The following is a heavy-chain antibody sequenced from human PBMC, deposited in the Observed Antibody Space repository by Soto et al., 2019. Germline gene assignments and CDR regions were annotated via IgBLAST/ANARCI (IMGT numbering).Heavy chain of an antibody. Sequence: PSETLSLTCTVSGGSISSSSYYWGWIRQPPGKGLEWIGSFYYSGSTYYNPSLKSRVTISVDTSKNQFSLKLSSLRSEDTAVYYCARGSHYSSSDRYYYGMDVWGQGTTVTVSS. D-gene: IGHD6-6*01. J-gene: IGHJ6*02. CDR1: GGSISSSSYY. CDR3: ARGSHYSSSDRYYYGMDV. V-gene: IGHV4-39*07. CDR2: FYYSGST.